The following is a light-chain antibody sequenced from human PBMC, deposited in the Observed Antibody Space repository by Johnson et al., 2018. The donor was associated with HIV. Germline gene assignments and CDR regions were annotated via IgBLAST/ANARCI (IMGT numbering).Light chain of an antibody. J-gene: IGLJ1*01. Sequence: HSVLTQPPSVSAAPGQKVTISCSGSSSNIGNNYVSWYQQVPGTAPKVLIYDNNKRPSGIPDRFSGSKSGTSATLGITGLQTGDEADYYCGTWDSSLSAYVFGNGTKVTVL. CDR2: DNN. CDR1: SSNIGNNY. CDR3: GTWDSSLSAYV. V-gene: IGLV1-51*01.